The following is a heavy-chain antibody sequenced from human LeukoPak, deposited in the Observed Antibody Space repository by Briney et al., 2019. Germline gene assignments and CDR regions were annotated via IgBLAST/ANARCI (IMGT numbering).Heavy chain of an antibody. CDR1: GGSISSSNW. CDR3: ARADSSSWYSLFDY. CDR2: IKRDGSEK. J-gene: IGHJ4*02. V-gene: IGHV3-7*01. D-gene: IGHD6-13*01. Sequence: PSGTLSLTCAVSGGSISSSNWWSWVRQPPGKGLEWVANIKRDGSEKYYVDSVKGRFTISRDNARNSLYLQMNSLRTEDTAVYYCARADSSSWYSLFDYWGQGTLVTVSS.